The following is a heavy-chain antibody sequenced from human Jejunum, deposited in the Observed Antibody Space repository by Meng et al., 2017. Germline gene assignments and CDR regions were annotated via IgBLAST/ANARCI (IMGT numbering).Heavy chain of an antibody. CDR2: VRSKADGGTT. V-gene: IGHV3-15*01. CDR1: GFSFSAAW. CDR3: ATTLLYGSGAE. Sequence: GGPLRLSCAAPGFSFSAAWMSWVRQAPGKGLEWVARVRSKADGGTTDYAAHVKGRFTVTRDDSINALFLQMSGLTTEDTALYYCATTLLYGSGAEWGQGTLVTVSS. J-gene: IGHJ4*02. D-gene: IGHD3-10*01.